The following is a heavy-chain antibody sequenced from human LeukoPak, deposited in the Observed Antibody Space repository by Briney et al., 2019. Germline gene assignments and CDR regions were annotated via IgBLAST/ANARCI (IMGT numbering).Heavy chain of an antibody. V-gene: IGHV3-33*01. Sequence: GRSLRLFCAASGFTFSSYGMHWVSQAPGKGLEWVAVIWYDGSNKYYADSVKGRFTISRDNPKNTLYLQMNSLRAEDTAVYYCAREHYNYYDNSGSIDYWGQGTLVTVSS. CDR2: IWYDGSNK. D-gene: IGHD3-22*01. J-gene: IGHJ4*02. CDR1: GFTFSSYG. CDR3: AREHYNYYDNSGSIDY.